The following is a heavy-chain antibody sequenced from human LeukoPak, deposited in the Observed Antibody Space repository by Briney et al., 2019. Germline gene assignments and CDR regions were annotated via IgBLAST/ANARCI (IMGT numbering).Heavy chain of an antibody. D-gene: IGHD5-18*01. CDR3: ARVDTAMGSLDY. J-gene: IGHJ4*02. Sequence: GRSLRLSCAASGFTFSRYAMHWVRQAPGKWMEGVAIVWYDGSNENYVDSVKGRFNSSRDDAKNTLYLQMNSLGAEDTAVYFCARVDTAMGSLDYWGQGILVTVSS. V-gene: IGHV3-33*01. CDR2: VWYDGSNE. CDR1: GFTFSRYA.